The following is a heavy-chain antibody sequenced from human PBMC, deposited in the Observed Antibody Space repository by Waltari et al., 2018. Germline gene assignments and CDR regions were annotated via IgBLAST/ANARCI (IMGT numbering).Heavy chain of an antibody. CDR1: GVSISSPY. V-gene: IGHV4-59*11. J-gene: IGHJ4*02. Sequence: QVQLQESGPGLVKPSETLSLTCTVSGVSISSPYWSWIRQSPGKGLEWIGYIFYIGSINYNPSLKSRVTISVDTSKSQFSLRLTSVTAADTAVYYCARGERNGLDYWGQGTLVTVSS. CDR2: IFYIGSI. CDR3: ARGERNGLDY. D-gene: IGHD1-26*01.